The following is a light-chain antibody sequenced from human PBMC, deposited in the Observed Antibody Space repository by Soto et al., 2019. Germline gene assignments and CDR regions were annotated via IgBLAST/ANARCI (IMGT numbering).Light chain of an antibody. CDR1: QSVSSSY. CDR2: GAS. CDR3: QQYGSSPLT. Sequence: IVLTQSPGTLSFSPGERATLSCRASQSVSSSYLAWYQQKPGQAPRPLIYGASSRATGIPDRFSGSGSGKDFTLTISRLEPEDFAVYYCQQYGSSPLTCGGGTKVEIX. J-gene: IGKJ4*01. V-gene: IGKV3-20*01.